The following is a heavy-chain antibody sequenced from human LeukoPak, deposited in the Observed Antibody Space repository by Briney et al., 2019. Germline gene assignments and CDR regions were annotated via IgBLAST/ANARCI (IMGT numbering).Heavy chain of an antibody. Sequence: SETLSLTCAVYGGSFSGYYWSWIRQPPGKGLEWIGEINHSGSTNYNPSLKSRVTISVDTSKNQFSLKLSSVTAADTAVYYCARQAAQTYDYWGQGTLVTVSS. CDR3: ARQAAQTYDY. CDR1: GGSFSGYY. J-gene: IGHJ4*02. V-gene: IGHV4-34*01. CDR2: INHSGST.